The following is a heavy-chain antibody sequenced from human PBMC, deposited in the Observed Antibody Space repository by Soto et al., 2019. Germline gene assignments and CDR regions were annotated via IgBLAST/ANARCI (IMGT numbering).Heavy chain of an antibody. D-gene: IGHD3-10*01. J-gene: IGHJ3*02. CDR1: GFTFDDYA. CDR2: ISWNSGSI. Sequence: EVQLVKSGGGLVQPGRSLRLSCAASGFTFDDYAMHWVRQAPGKGLEWVSGISWNSGSIGYADSVKGRFTISRDNAKNSLYLQMARLRAEDTALYDCARGGVPAALDIWGEGTMVPVSS. V-gene: IGHV3-9*01. CDR3: ARGGVPAALDI.